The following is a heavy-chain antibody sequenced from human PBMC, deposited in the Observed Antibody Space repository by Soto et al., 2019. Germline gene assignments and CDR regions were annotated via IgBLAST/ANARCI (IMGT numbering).Heavy chain of an antibody. D-gene: IGHD4-17*01. CDR2: IYRGGNT. CDR1: GFTVSSNY. J-gene: IGHJ3*02. Sequence: GGSLRLSCAASGFTVSSNYMSWVRQAPGKGLEWVSVIYRGGNTYYADSVRGRFTISRDNSKNTLYLQMNSLRAEDTAVYYCAHPRGYGVFDAVDIWGQGTMVTVSS. V-gene: IGHV3-53*01. CDR3: AHPRGYGVFDAVDI.